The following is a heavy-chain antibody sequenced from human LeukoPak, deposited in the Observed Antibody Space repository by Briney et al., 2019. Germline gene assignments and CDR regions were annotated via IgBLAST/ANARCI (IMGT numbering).Heavy chain of an antibody. CDR3: AKVEGASKASVY. V-gene: IGHV3-23*01. J-gene: IGHJ4*02. Sequence: GGSLRLSCAASGFTFSSYAMTWVRQAPGKGLEWVSGISGSGGRTLYADSVKGRFTISRDNSKNTLYLQMYSLRAEDTAVYYCAKVEGASKASVYWGQGALVTVSS. CDR1: GFTFSSYA. D-gene: IGHD1-1*01. CDR2: ISGSGGRT.